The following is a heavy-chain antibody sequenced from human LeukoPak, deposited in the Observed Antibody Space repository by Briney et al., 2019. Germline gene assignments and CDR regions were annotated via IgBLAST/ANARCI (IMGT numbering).Heavy chain of an antibody. V-gene: IGHV5-51*01. D-gene: IGHD1-26*01. J-gene: IGHJ4*02. CDR3: ARHKARNFGSYFFRQYWFDY. Sequence: GESLKISCKGSGYSFTSYWIGWARQMPGKGLEWMGIIYPGDSDTRYSPSFQGQVTISADKSISTAYLQWSSLKASDTAMYYCARHKARNFGSYFFRQYWFDYWGQGTLVTVSS. CDR2: IYPGDSDT. CDR1: GYSFTSYW.